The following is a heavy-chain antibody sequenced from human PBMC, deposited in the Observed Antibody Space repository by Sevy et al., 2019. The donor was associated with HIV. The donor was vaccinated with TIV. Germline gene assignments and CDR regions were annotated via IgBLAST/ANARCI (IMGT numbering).Heavy chain of an antibody. J-gene: IGHJ3*02. D-gene: IGHD3-10*01. V-gene: IGHV3-74*01. CDR1: GFTFGNYW. Sequence: GGSLRLSCAASGFTFGNYWMHWVRQAPGKGLVWISRINNDGSNTNYADSVKGQFTTSRDNAKNTLYLQMNSLRAEETAVYYCGREMISMVPGVPDAFDIWGQGTMVTVSS. CDR2: INNDGSNT. CDR3: GREMISMVPGVPDAFDI.